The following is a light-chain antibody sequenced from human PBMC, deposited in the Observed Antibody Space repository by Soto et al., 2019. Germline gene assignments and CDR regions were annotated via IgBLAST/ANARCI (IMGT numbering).Light chain of an antibody. Sequence: DIQMTHSPSTLSASVGDRVTITCRASQSISSWLAWYQQKQGKAPKLLIYDASSLESGVPSRFSRSGSGKEFTLTISSLQPDDFATYYRQQYNSYPYTFGQGTKVEIX. CDR3: QQYNSYPYT. J-gene: IGKJ2*01. V-gene: IGKV1-5*01. CDR2: DAS. CDR1: QSISSW.